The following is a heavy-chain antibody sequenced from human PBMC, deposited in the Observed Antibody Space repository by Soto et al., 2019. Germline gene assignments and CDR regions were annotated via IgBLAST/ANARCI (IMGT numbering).Heavy chain of an antibody. J-gene: IGHJ3*02. D-gene: IGHD4-4*01. Sequence: SETLSLTCAISGGSFSVYYWIWIRQSPEKGLEWIGEVNHAGSSNYNPSLRSRATISVDTSKNQFSLKLSSVTAADTAAYFCARDSTRRGACDIWGQGTMVTVSS. V-gene: IGHV4-34*01. CDR1: GGSFSVYY. CDR3: ARDSTRRGACDI. CDR2: VNHAGSS.